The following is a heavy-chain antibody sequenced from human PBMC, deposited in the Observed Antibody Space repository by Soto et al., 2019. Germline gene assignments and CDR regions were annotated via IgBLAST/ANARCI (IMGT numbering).Heavy chain of an antibody. CDR2: ISGSGATT. CDR3: AKGSRGYTGYVFDY. Sequence: GGSLRLSCATSGFSFGGYAMSWVRQAPGKGLDWVSSISGSGATTYYTNSVKGRFTISRDNSKNTVFLQMNSLRAEDTAVYYCAKGSRGYTGYVFDYWGQGALVTVSS. V-gene: IGHV3-23*01. J-gene: IGHJ4*02. CDR1: GFSFGGYA. D-gene: IGHD5-12*01.